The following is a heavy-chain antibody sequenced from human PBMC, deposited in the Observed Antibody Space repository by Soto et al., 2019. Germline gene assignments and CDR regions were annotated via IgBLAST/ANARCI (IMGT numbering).Heavy chain of an antibody. CDR2: IGFDGSNK. D-gene: IGHD4-17*01. CDR3: ARDLAGDYGDYVGAFDI. CDR1: GFIFSSSG. V-gene: IGHV3-33*01. Sequence: ESAGGVVQPGRSLRLSCAASGFIFSSSGMHWVRQAPGKGLEWVAVIGFDGSNKYYADSVKGRFTISRNNSNSTLFLQMNSLRAEDTAVYYGARDLAGDYGDYVGAFDIWGQGTTVTVSS. J-gene: IGHJ3*02.